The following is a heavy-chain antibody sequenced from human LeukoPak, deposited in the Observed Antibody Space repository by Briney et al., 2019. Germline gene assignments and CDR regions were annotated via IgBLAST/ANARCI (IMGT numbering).Heavy chain of an antibody. V-gene: IGHV4-59*01. CDR1: GGSISSYY. CDR2: IYYSGST. CDR3: ARVPGWGSGSYYFDY. Sequence: PSETLSLTCTVSGGSISSYYWSWIRQPPGKGLEWIGYIYYSGSTNYNPSLKSRVTISVDTSKNQFSLKLSSVTAADTAVYYCARVPGWGSGSYYFDYWGQGTLVTVSS. D-gene: IGHD3-10*01. J-gene: IGHJ4*02.